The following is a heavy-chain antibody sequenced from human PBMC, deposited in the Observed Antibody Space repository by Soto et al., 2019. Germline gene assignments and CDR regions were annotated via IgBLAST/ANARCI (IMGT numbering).Heavy chain of an antibody. CDR3: ARDATVTTGFDY. D-gene: IGHD4-17*01. J-gene: IGHJ4*02. Sequence: PSVKVSCKASGYTFTGYYMHWVRQAPGQGLEWMGWINPNSGGTNYAQKFQGRVTMTRDTSISTAYMELSRLRSDDTAVYYCARDATVTTGFDYWGQGTLVTVSS. CDR1: GYTFTGYY. V-gene: IGHV1-2*02. CDR2: INPNSGGT.